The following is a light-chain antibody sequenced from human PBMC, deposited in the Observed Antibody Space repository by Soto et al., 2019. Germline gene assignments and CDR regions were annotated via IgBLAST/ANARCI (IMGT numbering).Light chain of an antibody. CDR3: QQYHSYWT. J-gene: IGKJ1*01. CDR1: QNIRSR. CDR2: DAS. V-gene: IGKV1-5*01. Sequence: DFQMTQSPSTLSASVGDRVTITCRASQNIRSRLAWFQQTTGKAPKLLIYDASILESGVPQRFSGSGSGTEFTLTISRLQTDDFSTYYWQQYHSYWTFGQGTKVE.